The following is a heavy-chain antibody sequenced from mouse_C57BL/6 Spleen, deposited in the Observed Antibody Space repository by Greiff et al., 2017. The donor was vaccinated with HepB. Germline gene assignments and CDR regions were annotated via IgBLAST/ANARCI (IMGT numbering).Heavy chain of an antibody. D-gene: IGHD2-4*01. CDR3: ARDDDYDGGNFDY. J-gene: IGHJ2*01. V-gene: IGHV1-52*01. Sequence: VQLQQPGAELVRPGSSVKLSCKASGYTFTSYWMHWVKQRPIQGLEWIGNIDPSDSETHYNQKFEDKATLTVDKSSSTAYMQLSSLTSEDSAVYYCARDDDYDGGNFDYWGQGTTLTVSS. CDR2: IDPSDSET. CDR1: GYTFTSYW.